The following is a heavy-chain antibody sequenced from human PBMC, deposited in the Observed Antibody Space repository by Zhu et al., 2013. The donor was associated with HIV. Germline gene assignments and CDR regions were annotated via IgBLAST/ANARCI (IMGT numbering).Heavy chain of an antibody. CDR1: GFIFTSVG. CDR2: VNPYNGVA. V-gene: IGHV1-18*04. D-gene: IGHD3-10*01. CDR3: ARDPRLENSGNAFDI. Sequence: QLIQSGPEVKKPGDSVQVSCKTSGFIFTSVGYSWVRQARGQGFEWIGWVNPYNGVAVPAQKLGNRLTMTRDTTTTTAFLELSRLRSDDTAMYYCARDPRLENSGNAFDIWGQGTMVTVSS. J-gene: IGHJ3*02.